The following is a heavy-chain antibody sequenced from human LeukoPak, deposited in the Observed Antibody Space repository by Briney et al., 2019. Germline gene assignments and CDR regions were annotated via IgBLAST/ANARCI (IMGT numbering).Heavy chain of an antibody. V-gene: IGHV1-18*01. CDR1: GYTFTTYG. CDR3: ARGLPYGDYVLDY. J-gene: IGHJ4*02. D-gene: IGHD4-17*01. CDR2: ISVYNGNT. Sequence: APVKVSCKASGYTFTTYGVTWVRQAPGQGLEWMGWISVYNGNTNYAQNLQGRVTMTTDTSTSTVYMELRSLRSDDTAVYYCARGLPYGDYVLDYWGQGTLVTVSS.